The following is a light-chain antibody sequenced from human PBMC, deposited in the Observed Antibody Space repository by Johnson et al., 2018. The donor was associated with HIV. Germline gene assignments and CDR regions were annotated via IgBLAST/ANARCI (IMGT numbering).Light chain of an antibody. CDR1: ISNIGNNY. CDR3: GTWDTSIGGGV. J-gene: IGLJ1*01. Sequence: VLTQPPSVSAAPGQKVTISCSGSISNIGNNYVSWYQQLPGTATKLLIYDNNKRPSGIPDRFSCSKSGTSATLGITGLQTGDEAEYYCGTWDTSIGGGVVGTGTKVTVL. CDR2: DNN. V-gene: IGLV1-51*01.